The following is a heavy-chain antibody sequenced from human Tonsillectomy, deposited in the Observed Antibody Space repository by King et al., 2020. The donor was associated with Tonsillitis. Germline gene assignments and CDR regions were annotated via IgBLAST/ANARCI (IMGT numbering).Heavy chain of an antibody. CDR3: AKATDNVHYYYYGMDV. V-gene: IGHV3-30*18. CDR1: GFTFSSYG. CDR2: ISYDGNKK. D-gene: IGHD1-1*01. J-gene: IGHJ6*02. Sequence: VQLVESGGGVVQPGRSLRLSCAASGFTFSSYGIYWVRQAPGTGLEWVALISYDGNKKYYADSVKGRFTIPRDNFKNTLYLQMNSLSGEDTAVYYCAKATDNVHYYYYGMDVWGQGTTVTVSS.